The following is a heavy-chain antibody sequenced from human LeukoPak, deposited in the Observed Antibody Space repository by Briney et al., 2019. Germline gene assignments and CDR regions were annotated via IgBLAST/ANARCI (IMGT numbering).Heavy chain of an antibody. D-gene: IGHD2-2*03. CDR1: GGSISSYY. J-gene: IGHJ6*03. V-gene: IGHV4-59*12. Sequence: PSETLSLTCTVSGGSISSYYWSWIRQPPGKGLEWIGYIYYSGSTNYNPSLKSRVTISVDTSKNQFSLKLSSVTAADTAVYYCARVLGIVVVPAAPQYYMDVWGKGTTVTVSS. CDR2: IYYSGST. CDR3: ARVLGIVVVPAAPQYYMDV.